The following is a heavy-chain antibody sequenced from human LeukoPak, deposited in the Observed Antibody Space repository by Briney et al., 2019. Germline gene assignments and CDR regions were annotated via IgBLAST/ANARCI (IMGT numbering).Heavy chain of an antibody. V-gene: IGHV3-30*02. D-gene: IGHD6-19*01. CDR3: AKAGSGWYAPY. J-gene: IGHJ4*02. Sequence: GGPLRLSCAASGFTFSAYGMQWVRQAPGKGLEWVAFVRYDGNDKYYADSVKGRFTISRDNSKNTVYLQMNSLRAEDTAVYYCAKAGSGWYAPYWGQGTLVTVSS. CDR1: GFTFSAYG. CDR2: VRYDGNDK.